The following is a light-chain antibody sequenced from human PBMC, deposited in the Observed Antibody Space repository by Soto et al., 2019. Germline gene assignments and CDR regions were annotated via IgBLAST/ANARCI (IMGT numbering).Light chain of an antibody. Sequence: EIVLTQSPGTLSLSPGERATLSCRASQSVTSNYLAWYQQKPGQAPRLLIYGASSRPTGVPDRFSGSGSGTDFSLTISRLEPEDFAVYYCQQYGSSPLTFGGGTKVDIK. CDR2: GAS. J-gene: IGKJ4*01. CDR1: QSVTSNY. V-gene: IGKV3-20*01. CDR3: QQYGSSPLT.